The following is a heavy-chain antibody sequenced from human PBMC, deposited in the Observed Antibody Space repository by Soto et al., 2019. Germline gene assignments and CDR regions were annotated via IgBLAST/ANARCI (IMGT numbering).Heavy chain of an antibody. V-gene: IGHV3-23*01. Sequence: QLLESGGGLVQPGGSLRLSCAASGFTFATYTMNWVRQAPGKGLEWVSGIYGSGDNTFYADSVKGRFTISRDNSKITLYLPRNRLRAEDTAVYYGAKDARPDGYWDFDYWGQGTLVTVSS. J-gene: IGHJ4*02. D-gene: IGHD5-12*01. CDR3: AKDARPDGYWDFDY. CDR2: IYGSGDNT. CDR1: GFTFATYT.